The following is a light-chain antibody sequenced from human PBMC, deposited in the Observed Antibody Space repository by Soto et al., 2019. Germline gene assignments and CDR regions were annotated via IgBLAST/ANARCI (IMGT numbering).Light chain of an antibody. CDR2: EVS. CDR3: SSYSSSGNVQ. J-gene: IGLJ2*01. CDR1: SSDVGGYNY. Sequence: QSALTQPASVSGSPGQSITISCTGTSSDVGGYNYVSWYQQHPGKAPKLMIYEVSNRPSGVSNRFSGSKSGNKASLTISGLQAEDEADYYCSSYSSSGNVQFGGGTKVTVL. V-gene: IGLV2-14*01.